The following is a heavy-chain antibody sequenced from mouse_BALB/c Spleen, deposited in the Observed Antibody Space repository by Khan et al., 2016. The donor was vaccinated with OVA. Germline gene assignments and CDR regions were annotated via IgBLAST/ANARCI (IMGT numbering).Heavy chain of an antibody. J-gene: IGHJ1*01. CDR2: IWGDGNT. CDR1: GFSLTSYG. Sequence: QVQLKESGPGLVAPSQSLSITCTVSGFSLTSYGVSWVRQPPGKGLEWLGVIWGDGNTNYHSALRSRLSISKDNSKSQVFLKLNSRQADDTATYYCAKPNYYGYWYFDVWGAGTTVTVSS. V-gene: IGHV2-3*01. D-gene: IGHD1-1*01. CDR3: AKPNYYGYWYFDV.